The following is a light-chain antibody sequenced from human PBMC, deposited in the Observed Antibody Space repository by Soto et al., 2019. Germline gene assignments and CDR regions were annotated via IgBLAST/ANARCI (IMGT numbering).Light chain of an antibody. V-gene: IGKV3-11*01. J-gene: IGKJ5*01. Sequence: VVLTQSPATLSLSPGEIATLSCSTSLSVSVYLDWYQQKPGQAPRLLISDASNRATGIPARFSGSGSGTDFTLTISSLEPEDFAVYYCHQRQYWPPITFGQGTRLEI. CDR2: DAS. CDR1: LSVSVY. CDR3: HQRQYWPPIT.